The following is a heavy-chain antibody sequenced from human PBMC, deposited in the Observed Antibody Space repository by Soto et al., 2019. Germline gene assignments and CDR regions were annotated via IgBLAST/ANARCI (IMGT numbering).Heavy chain of an antibody. D-gene: IGHD1-7*01. J-gene: IGHJ6*02. CDR1: GGTFSSYA. V-gene: IGHV1-69*13. CDR2: IIPIFGTA. Sequence: SVKVSWKASGGTFSSYAISWVRQAPGQGLEWMGGIIPIFGTANYAQKFQGRVTITADESTSTAYMELSSLRSEDTAVYYCARDWGITGTPGIGYYGMDVWGQGTTVTVSS. CDR3: ARDWGITGTPGIGYYGMDV.